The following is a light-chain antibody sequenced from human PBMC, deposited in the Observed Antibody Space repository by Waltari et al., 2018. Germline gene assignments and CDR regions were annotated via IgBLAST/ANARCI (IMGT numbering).Light chain of an antibody. J-gene: IGKJ4*01. CDR2: VIS. Sequence: DIQMTQSPSSLSASVGDRVTITCRASQTINKYLNWYQEKPGRAPKVLISVISYLHTGVPSRFSGSGSGTDFTLTISSLQPEDFATYYCQQSDSLPLTFGGGTKVEI. CDR3: QQSDSLPLT. V-gene: IGKV1-39*01. CDR1: QTINKY.